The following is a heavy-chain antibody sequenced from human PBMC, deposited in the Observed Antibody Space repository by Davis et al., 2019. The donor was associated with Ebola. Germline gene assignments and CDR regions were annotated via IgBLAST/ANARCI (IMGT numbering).Heavy chain of an antibody. J-gene: IGHJ1*01. V-gene: IGHV3-7*01. D-gene: IGHD7-27*01. CDR1: GFTFSDYY. Sequence: GESLKISCAASGFTFSDYYMSWIRQAPGKGLEWVANIKQDGSEKHYVDSVKGRFTVSRDNAKNSLYLQMNSLRAEDTAVYYCARSLGGSGGNFQHWGQGTLVTVSS. CDR2: IKQDGSEK. CDR3: ARSLGGSGGNFQH.